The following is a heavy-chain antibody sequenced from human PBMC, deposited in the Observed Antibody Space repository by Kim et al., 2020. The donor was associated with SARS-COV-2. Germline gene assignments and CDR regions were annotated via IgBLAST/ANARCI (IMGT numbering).Heavy chain of an antibody. Sequence: SVKVSCKASGGTFSSYTISWVRQAPGQGLEWMGRIIPILGIANYAQKFQGRVTITADKSTSTAYMELSSLRSEDTAVYYCARDPYYYDSSGYHLRTFREAFDIWGQGTMVTVSS. CDR1: GGTFSSYT. J-gene: IGHJ3*02. CDR2: IIPILGIA. D-gene: IGHD3-22*01. CDR3: ARDPYYYDSSGYHLRTFREAFDI. V-gene: IGHV1-69*04.